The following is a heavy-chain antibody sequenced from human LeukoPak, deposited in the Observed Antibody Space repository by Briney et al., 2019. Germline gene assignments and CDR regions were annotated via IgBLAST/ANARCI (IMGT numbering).Heavy chain of an antibody. Sequence: GXXWGWIRPPPXXGXEWIGSIYHSGSTXYNPSLKSRVTISADTSKXQFSLKLSSVTAADTAVYYXXXXXXXGXXXXDYWGQXTXVTVSS. V-gene: IGHV4-38-2*01. CDR2: IYHSGST. J-gene: IGHJ4*02. CDR1: GXX. CDR3: XXXXXXGXXXXDY.